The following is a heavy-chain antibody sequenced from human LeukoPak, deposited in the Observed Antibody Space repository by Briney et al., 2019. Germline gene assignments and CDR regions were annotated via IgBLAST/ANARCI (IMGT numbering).Heavy chain of an antibody. J-gene: IGHJ6*03. Sequence: PGGTLSLSCEASGFNFNHYGMNWVRQAPGMGLEWVSGITAPGTTYYADSVKGRFTISRDNSKNTLYLQMNSLRAEDTAVYYCAKDQYFVTGYYSHMDVWGKGTTVTISS. CDR1: GFNFNHYG. CDR2: ITAPGTT. D-gene: IGHD2-21*02. CDR3: AKDQYFVTGYYSHMDV. V-gene: IGHV3-23*01.